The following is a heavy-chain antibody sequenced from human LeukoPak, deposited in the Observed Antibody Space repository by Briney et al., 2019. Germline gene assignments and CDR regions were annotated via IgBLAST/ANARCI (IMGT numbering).Heavy chain of an antibody. CDR2: IDYSGST. V-gene: IGHV4-59*12. D-gene: IGHD3-10*01. CDR3: ARDRRYYYGSGSYNWFDP. Sequence: PSETLSLTCTVSGSSISSYYWSWIRQPPGKGLEWIGYIDYSGSTKYSPSLKSRVTISVDTSKNQFSLKLSSVTAADTAVYYCARDRRYYYGSGSYNWFDPWGQGTLVTVSS. CDR1: GSSISSYY. J-gene: IGHJ5*02.